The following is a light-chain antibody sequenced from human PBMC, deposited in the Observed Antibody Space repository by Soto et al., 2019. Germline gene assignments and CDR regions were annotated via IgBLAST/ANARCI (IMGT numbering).Light chain of an antibody. CDR3: QSLDSDSGV. Sequence: QAVVTQPPSVSGAPGQSVTISCTGSSSNIGAGFAVHWYQQLPLTAPKLLIYDDDNRPSGVPARFSASKSGTSASLVITGLQAEDEGDYYCQSLDSDSGVFGGGTKLTVL. V-gene: IGLV1-40*01. J-gene: IGLJ3*02. CDR1: SSNIGAGFA. CDR2: DDD.